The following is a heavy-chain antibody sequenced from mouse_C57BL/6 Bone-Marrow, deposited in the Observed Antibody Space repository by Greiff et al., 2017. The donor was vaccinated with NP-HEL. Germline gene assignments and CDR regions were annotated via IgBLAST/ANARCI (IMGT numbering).Heavy chain of an antibody. CDR3: ARLETYYYGSSNYFDY. CDR2: IYPRDGST. V-gene: IGHV1-78*01. CDR1: GYTFTDHT. J-gene: IGHJ2*01. Sequence: QVQLKQSDAELVKPGASVKISCKVSGYTFTDHTIHWMKQRPEQGLEWIGYIYPRDGSTKYNEKFKGKATLTADKSSSTAYMQLNSLTSEDSAVYFCARLETYYYGSSNYFDYWGQGTTLTVSS. D-gene: IGHD1-1*01.